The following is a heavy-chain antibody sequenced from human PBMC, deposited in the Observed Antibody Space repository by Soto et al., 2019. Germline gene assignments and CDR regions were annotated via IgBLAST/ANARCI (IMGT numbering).Heavy chain of an antibody. CDR1: GASVSDSEYY. V-gene: IGHV4-31*03. J-gene: IGHJ4*02. CDR2: VYYSGST. Sequence: QVHLQESGPGLVRPSQTLSLTCNVSGASVSDSEYYWTWIRQFPGKGLEWIGYVYYSGSTFYNPSLKSRVSVSLDTSKNQFFLNLNSVTAADTAVYYCATADWLLLGRFDFWGQGILVTVSS. D-gene: IGHD2-21*01. CDR3: ATADWLLLGRFDF.